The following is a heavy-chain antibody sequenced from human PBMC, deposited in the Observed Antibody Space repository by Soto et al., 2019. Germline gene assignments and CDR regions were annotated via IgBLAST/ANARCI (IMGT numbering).Heavy chain of an antibody. J-gene: IGHJ6*02. CDR2: IIPIFGTA. Sequence: SVKVSCKASGGTFSSYAISWVRQAPGQGLEWMGGIIPIFGTANYAQKFQGRVTITADESTSTAYMELSSLRSEDTAVYYCASVVAATLYYYYYGMDVWGQGTTVTVSS. CDR1: GGTFSSYA. D-gene: IGHD2-15*01. CDR3: ASVVAATLYYYYYGMDV. V-gene: IGHV1-69*13.